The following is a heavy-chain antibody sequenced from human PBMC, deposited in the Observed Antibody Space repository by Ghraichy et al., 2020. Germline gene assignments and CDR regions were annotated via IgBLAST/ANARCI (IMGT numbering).Heavy chain of an antibody. Sequence: GGSLRLSCAASGFSFSAYWMHWVRQVPGKGLVWVSRINSDGIGTDYADSVKGRFTISRDNAKNTLNLQMNSLKVKDTAVYYCARRGWYCSGVNCYGEFDPGGQGTRVTGSS. CDR2: INSDGIGT. D-gene: IGHD2-21*01. V-gene: IGHV3-74*01. CDR3: ARRGWYCSGVNCYGEFDP. CDR1: GFSFSAYW. J-gene: IGHJ5*02.